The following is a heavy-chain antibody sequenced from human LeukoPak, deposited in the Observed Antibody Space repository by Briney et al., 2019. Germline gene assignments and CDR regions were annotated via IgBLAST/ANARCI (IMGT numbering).Heavy chain of an antibody. V-gene: IGHV4-39*01. D-gene: IGHD6-19*01. J-gene: IGHJ4*02. Sequence: SETLSLTCTVSGGSISSSSYYWGWIRQPPGKGLEWIGSIYYSGSTYYNPSLKSRVTISVDTSKNQFSLKLSSVTAADTAAYYCARHGAVAWFFLGFYFDYWGQGTLVTVSS. CDR2: IYYSGST. CDR3: ARHGAVAWFFLGFYFDY. CDR1: GGSISSSSYY.